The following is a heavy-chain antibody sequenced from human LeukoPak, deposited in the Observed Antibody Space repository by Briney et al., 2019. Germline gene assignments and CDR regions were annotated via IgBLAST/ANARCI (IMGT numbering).Heavy chain of an antibody. CDR1: GGSISGYF. V-gene: IGHV4-4*09. J-gene: IGHJ6*03. CDR3: ARHNPPPTGFCSGTSCFMSGSQYFYMDV. CDR2: IYSTGTT. Sequence: PSETLSLTCTVPGGSISGYFWSWIRQPPGKGPEWIGYIYSTGTTNYSPSLRSRVTISVDTSKNQPSLNLRFVTATDTAVYHCARHNPPPTGFCSGTSCFMSGSQYFYMDVWGKGTSVTVS. D-gene: IGHD2-2*01.